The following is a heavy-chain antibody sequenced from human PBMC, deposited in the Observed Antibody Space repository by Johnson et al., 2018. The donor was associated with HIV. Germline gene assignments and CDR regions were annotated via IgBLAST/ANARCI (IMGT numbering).Heavy chain of an antibody. Sequence: VQLVESGGGLVQPGRSLRLSCAASGFTFDDSAMHWVRQAPGKGLEWVSGISWNTGNIGYADSVKGRFTISRDNANNSLYLQMNSLRAEVTAVYYCARGGGAFCGGDCLRTFDIWGQGTMVTVSS. CDR2: ISWNTGNI. CDR3: ARGGGAFCGGDCLRTFDI. D-gene: IGHD2-21*02. V-gene: IGHV3-9*01. CDR1: GFTFDDSA. J-gene: IGHJ3*02.